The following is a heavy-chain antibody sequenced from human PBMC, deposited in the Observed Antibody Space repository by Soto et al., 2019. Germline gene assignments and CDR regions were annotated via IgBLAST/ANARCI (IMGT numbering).Heavy chain of an antibody. J-gene: IGHJ4*02. CDR2: ISSGGTTI. CDR1: GFTFGYYW. CDR3: ARALDFWSGYLSD. Sequence: PGGSLRLSCAASGFTFGYYWMSWVRQAPGKGLEWVSYISSGGTTIYYADSVKGRFTISRDNAKNSLDLQMNSLRADDTAIYYCARALDFWSGYLSDWGQGTLVTVSS. V-gene: IGHV3-11*04. D-gene: IGHD3-3*01.